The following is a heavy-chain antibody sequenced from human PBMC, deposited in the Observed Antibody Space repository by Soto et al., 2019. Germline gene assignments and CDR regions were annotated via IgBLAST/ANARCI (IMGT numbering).Heavy chain of an antibody. D-gene: IGHD2-15*01. CDR1: GGSISSSSYY. J-gene: IGHJ4*02. CDR3: ARQNIVVVVAAVNFDY. Sequence: SETLSLTCTVSGGSISSSSYYWGWIRQPPGKGLEWIGSIYYSGSTYYNPSLKSRVTISVDTSKNQSSLKLSSVTAADTAVYYCARQNIVVVVAAVNFDYWGQGTLVTVSS. V-gene: IGHV4-39*01. CDR2: IYYSGST.